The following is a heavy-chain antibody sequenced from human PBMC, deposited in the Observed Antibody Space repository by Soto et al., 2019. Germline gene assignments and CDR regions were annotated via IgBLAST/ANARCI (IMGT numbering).Heavy chain of an antibody. Sequence: ASVEVSCKASGYTFTTYGISWVRQAPGQGLEWMGWISGYNGHTKYAQKFQGRVTMTTDTSTSTVYMDLRSLRSDDTAVYYCAREGEMPYYYYGLDVWGQGTTVTV. CDR2: ISGYNGHT. J-gene: IGHJ6*02. CDR1: GYTFTTYG. CDR3: AREGEMPYYYYGLDV. D-gene: IGHD3-16*01. V-gene: IGHV1-18*01.